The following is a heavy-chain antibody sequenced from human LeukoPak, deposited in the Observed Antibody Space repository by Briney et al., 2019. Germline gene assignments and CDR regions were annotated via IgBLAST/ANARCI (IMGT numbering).Heavy chain of an antibody. CDR2: IYYSGST. CDR3: ARDRSGPRDYYYMDV. V-gene: IGHV4-61*01. Sequence: PSETLSLTCTVSGGSITSSSHYWSWIRQPPGKGLEWIGYIYYSGSTNYNPSLKSRVTISVDTSKNQFSLKLSSVTAADTGVYYCARDRSGPRDYYYMDVWGKGTTVTVSS. D-gene: IGHD1-26*01. J-gene: IGHJ6*03. CDR1: GGSITSSSHY.